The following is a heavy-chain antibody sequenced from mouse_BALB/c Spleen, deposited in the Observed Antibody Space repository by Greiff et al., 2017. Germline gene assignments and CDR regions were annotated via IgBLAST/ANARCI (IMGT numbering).Heavy chain of an antibody. CDR2: INPSSGYT. D-gene: IGHD3-2*02. J-gene: IGHJ3*01. CDR3: ASSGSWFAY. V-gene: IGHV1-4*02. Sequence: QVQLQQSAAELARPGASVKMSCKASGYTFTSYTMHWVKQRPGQGLEWIGYINPSSGYTEYNQKFKDKTTLTADKSSSTAYMQLSSLTSEDSAVYYCASSGSWFAYWGQGTLVTVSA. CDR1: GYTFTSYT.